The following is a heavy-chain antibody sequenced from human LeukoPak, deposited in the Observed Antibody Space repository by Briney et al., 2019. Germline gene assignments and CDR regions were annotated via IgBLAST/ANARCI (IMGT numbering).Heavy chain of an antibody. D-gene: IGHD4-17*01. V-gene: IGHV5-51*01. CDR3: ARNEYGDYRKGPFDY. Sequence: GESLKISCKGSGYSFTDYWIGWVRQMPGKGLEWMGIVYPGDSDTRYSPSFQGQVTISADKSINTAYLQWSSLKASDTAMYYCARNEYGDYRKGPFDYWGQGTLVTVSS. CDR2: VYPGDSDT. J-gene: IGHJ4*02. CDR1: GYSFTDYW.